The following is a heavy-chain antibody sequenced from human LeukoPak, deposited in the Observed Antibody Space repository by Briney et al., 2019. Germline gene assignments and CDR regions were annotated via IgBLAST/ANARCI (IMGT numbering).Heavy chain of an antibody. Sequence: GGSLRLSCAASGFTFSDYAMTWVRQAPGKGLESVSIISSGGAGTYYADSVKGRFTISRDNSKNTLYLVMNSLRADDTAVYYCAKFGLAGSGRYHDAFDIWGQGTMVTVSS. CDR1: GFTFSDYA. CDR3: AKFGLAGSGRYHDAFDI. J-gene: IGHJ3*02. V-gene: IGHV3-23*01. D-gene: IGHD3-10*01. CDR2: ISSGGAGT.